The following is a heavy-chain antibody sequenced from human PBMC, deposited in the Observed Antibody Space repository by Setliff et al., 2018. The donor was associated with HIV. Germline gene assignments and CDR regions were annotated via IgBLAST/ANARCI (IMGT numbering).Heavy chain of an antibody. J-gene: IGHJ6*02. CDR3: ARGGPTVAYAVDV. CDR2: VYSDGRA. Sequence: SETLSLTCTISGGSISLHYWSWIRQPPGKGLEWIANVYSDGRANYNPSLKGRVTISLDTSRTHFSLKVNSVTAADTAIYFCARGGPTVAYAVDVWGQGTTVTVSS. V-gene: IGHV4-59*08. CDR1: GGSISLHY. D-gene: IGHD4-17*01.